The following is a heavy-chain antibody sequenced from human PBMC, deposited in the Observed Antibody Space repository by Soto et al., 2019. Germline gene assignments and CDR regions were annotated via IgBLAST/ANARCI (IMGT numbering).Heavy chain of an antibody. D-gene: IGHD5-12*01. CDR2: LSTYNGDT. CDR3: AREGVAPYYYYGMDV. Sequence: QVQLVQSGAEVKKPGASVKVSCKASGYTFTSSGISWVRQAPGQGLEWLGWLSTYNGDTNYAQTFQGRVTMTTDTPTSTVHMEVRSLRSDDTAVYYCAREGVAPYYYYGMDVWGQGTPVTVSS. J-gene: IGHJ6*02. V-gene: IGHV1-18*01. CDR1: GYTFTSSG.